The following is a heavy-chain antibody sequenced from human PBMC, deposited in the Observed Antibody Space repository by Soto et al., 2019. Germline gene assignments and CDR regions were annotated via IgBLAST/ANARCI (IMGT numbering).Heavy chain of an antibody. CDR1: GGSLSSYY. D-gene: IGHD3-16*02. V-gene: IGHV4-59*08. CDR3: ARPLRLGELSFHY. Sequence: PSETLSLTCTVSGGSLSSYYWSWIRQPPGKGLEWIGYIYYSGSANYNPSLKSRVTISVDTSKNQFSLKLSSVTAADTTVYYCARPLRLGELSFHYWGQGTLVTVSS. CDR2: IYYSGSA. J-gene: IGHJ4*02.